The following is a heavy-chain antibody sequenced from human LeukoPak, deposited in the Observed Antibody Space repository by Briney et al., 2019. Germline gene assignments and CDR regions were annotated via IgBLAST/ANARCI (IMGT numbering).Heavy chain of an antibody. CDR3: ARMGPDSSGPTPLYYHYYMDV. CDR1: GYTFTSYG. Sequence: HRASVKVSCKASGYTFTSYGIGWVRQAPGQGLEWMGWISGYNGKTWISAYNGNTNYAQKLQGRVTMTTDTSTRTAYMELRSLRSDDTAVYYCARMGPDSSGPTPLYYHYYMDVWGKGTTVTVSS. D-gene: IGHD3-22*01. CDR2: ISGYNGKTWISAYNGNT. V-gene: IGHV1-18*01. J-gene: IGHJ6*03.